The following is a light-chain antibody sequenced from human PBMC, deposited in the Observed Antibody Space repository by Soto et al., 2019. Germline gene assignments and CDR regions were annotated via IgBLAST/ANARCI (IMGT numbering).Light chain of an antibody. CDR3: QQRSNWPPWIT. CDR1: QSVSSY. J-gene: IGKJ5*01. CDR2: DAS. Sequence: EIVLTQSPATLSSSPGERATLSCRASQSVSSYLAWYQQKPGQAPRLLIYDASNRATGIPARFSGSGSGTDFTLTISSLEPEDFAVYYCQQRSNWPPWITFGQGTRLEIK. V-gene: IGKV3-11*01.